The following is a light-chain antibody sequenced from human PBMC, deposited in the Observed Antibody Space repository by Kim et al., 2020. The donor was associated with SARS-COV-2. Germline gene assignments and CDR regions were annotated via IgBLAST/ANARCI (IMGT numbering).Light chain of an antibody. CDR3: QHSSILFLT. CDR1: HSVVASY. V-gene: IGKV3D-20*02. J-gene: IGKJ4*01. CDR2: DAS. Sequence: SPPERGTPPCSVTHSVVASYLSWYLQKPRPAPRLLIYDASNRATVTPDRFSVSGGVTDFTLTISRLEPEDFSVYYCQHSSILFLTFVGGTQVDIK.